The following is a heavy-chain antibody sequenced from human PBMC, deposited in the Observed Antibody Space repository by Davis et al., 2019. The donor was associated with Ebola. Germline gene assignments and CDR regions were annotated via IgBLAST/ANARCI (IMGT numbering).Heavy chain of an antibody. D-gene: IGHD3-10*01. V-gene: IGHV3-53*01. J-gene: IGHJ4*02. CDR3: ARQPLWFGQNYFEY. Sequence: GESLKISCAASGFTVSSNYMSWVRQAPGKGLEWVSVIYSAGTTYYADSVKGRFTISRDNSKNMLYLQMNSLRAEDTAVYYCARQPLWFGQNYFEYWGRGTLVTVSS. CDR1: GFTVSSNY. CDR2: IYSAGTT.